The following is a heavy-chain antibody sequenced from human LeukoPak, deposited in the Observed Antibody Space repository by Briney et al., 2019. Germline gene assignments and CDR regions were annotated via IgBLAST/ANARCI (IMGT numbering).Heavy chain of an antibody. J-gene: IGHJ4*02. CDR2: INWNGGST. CDR3: ARAIRASSSSCNDF. Sequence: GGSLRLSCAASGFTFSTYAMSWVRQAPGKGLEWVSGINWNGGSTGYADSVKGRFTISRDNAKNSLYLQMNSLGAEDTAVYYCARAIRASSSSCNDFWGQGTLVTVSS. D-gene: IGHD2-2*01. CDR1: GFTFSTYA. V-gene: IGHV3-20*04.